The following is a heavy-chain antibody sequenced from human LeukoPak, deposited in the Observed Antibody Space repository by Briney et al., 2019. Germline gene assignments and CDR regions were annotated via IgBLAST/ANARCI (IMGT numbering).Heavy chain of an antibody. CDR2: IYYTGST. J-gene: IGHJ1*01. CDR1: GGAISTYY. CDR3: ARAQGHSSGWDFQH. D-gene: IGHD6-19*01. Sequence: PSETLSLTCTVSGGAISTYYWSWIRQTPGMGLEWIGYIYYTGSTNYNPSLKSRVTISVDASKNQFSLKMSSMTAADTAVYYCARAQGHSSGWDFQHWGQGTLVTVSS. V-gene: IGHV4-59*01.